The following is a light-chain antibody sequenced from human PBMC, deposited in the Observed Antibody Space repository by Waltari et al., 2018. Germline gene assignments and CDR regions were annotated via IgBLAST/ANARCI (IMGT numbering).Light chain of an antibody. V-gene: IGLV5-37*01. CDR3: MIWPSNASV. CDR2: YSSVSDK. Sequence: QPVLPQPPSSSASPGGSARLTRTFPSHINVASYNIYWYQQQPGSPSRYPLYYSSVSDKGQGSGVPSRFSGSKDASANTGILLISGLQSEDEADYYCMIWPSNASVFGTGTKVTVL. J-gene: IGLJ1*01. CDR1: SHINVASYN.